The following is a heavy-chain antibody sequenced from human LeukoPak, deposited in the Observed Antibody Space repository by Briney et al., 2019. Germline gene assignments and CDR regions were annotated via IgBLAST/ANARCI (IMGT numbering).Heavy chain of an antibody. D-gene: IGHD6-13*01. V-gene: IGHV4-34*01. CDR1: GGSFSGYY. J-gene: IGHJ5*02. Sequence: SETLSLTCAVYGGSFSGYYWSWIRQPPGKGLEWIGEINHRGSTYYNPSLKSRVTLSVDTSKKQFSLKLSSVTAADTAVYYCARQYSNNWYDDRGWFDPWGQGTLVTVSS. CDR3: ARQYSNNWYDDRGWFDP. CDR2: INHRGST.